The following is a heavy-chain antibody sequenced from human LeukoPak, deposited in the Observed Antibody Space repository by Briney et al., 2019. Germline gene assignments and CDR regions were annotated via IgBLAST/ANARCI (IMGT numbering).Heavy chain of an antibody. D-gene: IGHD4-17*01. CDR3: ASEDYAYYGMDV. CDR2: INADGSST. J-gene: IGHJ6*04. V-gene: IGHV3-74*01. CDR1: GFTFTSYW. Sequence: SLRLSCAPSGFTFTSYWMHWVRQAPGNGLVWVSLINADGSSTTYADSVKGRFTIPRDNAKNTLYLQMNSLRAEDTAVYYCASEDYAYYGMDVWGKGTTVTVSS.